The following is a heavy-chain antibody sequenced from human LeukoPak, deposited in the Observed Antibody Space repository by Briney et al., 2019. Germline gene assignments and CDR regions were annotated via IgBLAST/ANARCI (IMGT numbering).Heavy chain of an antibody. D-gene: IGHD3-10*01. CDR2: ISDSGTN. CDR3: ARDFMVRGDRVNYYYNYMDV. V-gene: IGHV4-59*01. J-gene: IGHJ6*03. Sequence: SETLSLTCTVSGGSISNYYWSWIRQPPGKGREWMAYISDSGTNNYNPSLKSRSITSPNTTKNHYSLQLRTVHGADTAVYYCARDFMVRGDRVNYYYNYMDVWGTGATITVSS. CDR1: GGSISNYY.